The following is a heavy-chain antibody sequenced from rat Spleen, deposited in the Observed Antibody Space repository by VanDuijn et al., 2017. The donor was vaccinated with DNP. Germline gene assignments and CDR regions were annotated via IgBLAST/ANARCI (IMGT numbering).Heavy chain of an antibody. V-gene: IGHV5-31*01. J-gene: IGHJ4*01. CDR3: AREGDYYDGSYVDALDA. D-gene: IGHD1-12*02. CDR2: ITSSGGST. CDR1: GFTFNNYW. Sequence: EVQLVESGGGLVQPGRSLKLSCVASGFTFNNYWMTWIRHVPGKGLEWVASITSSGGSTNYRDSVKGRFTISRDNAKNTLYLKMNSLRSEDSDPYYCAREGDYYDGSYVDALDAWGQGTSVTVSS.